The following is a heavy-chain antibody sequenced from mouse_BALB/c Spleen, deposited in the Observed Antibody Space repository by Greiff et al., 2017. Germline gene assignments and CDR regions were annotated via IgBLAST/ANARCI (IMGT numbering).Heavy chain of an antibody. CDR3: ARPYDGYYIDD. Sequence: EVKLMESGGGLVKPGGSLKLSCAASGFAFSSYEMSWVRQTPEKRLEWVAYISSGGGSTYYPDTVKGRFTISRDNAKNTLYLQKSSLKSEDTAMYYCARPYDGYYIDDWGEGTTVTVSS. J-gene: IGHJ1*01. D-gene: IGHD2-3*01. V-gene: IGHV5-12-1*01. CDR2: ISSGGGST. CDR1: GFAFSSYE.